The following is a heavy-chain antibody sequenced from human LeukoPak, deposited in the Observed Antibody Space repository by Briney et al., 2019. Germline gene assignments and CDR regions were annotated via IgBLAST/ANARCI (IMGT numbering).Heavy chain of an antibody. D-gene: IGHD3-16*01. CDR2: ISWNSGSI. CDR1: GFKFDDYA. V-gene: IGHV3-9*01. Sequence: GGSLRLSCAASGFKFDDYAMHCVRQAPGKGLEWVSGISWNSGSIAYAGSVKGRFTISRDNAKNTLYLQMNSLRAEDTAIYYCAKDKLWGEDYFDYWGQGTLVTVSS. J-gene: IGHJ4*02. CDR3: AKDKLWGEDYFDY.